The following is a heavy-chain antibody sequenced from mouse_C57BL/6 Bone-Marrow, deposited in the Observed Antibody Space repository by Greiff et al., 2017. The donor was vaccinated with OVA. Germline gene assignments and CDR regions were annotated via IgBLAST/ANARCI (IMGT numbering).Heavy chain of an antibody. J-gene: IGHJ4*01. CDR1: GYSITSDY. Sequence: EVQRVESGPGLAKPSQTLSLTCSVTGYSITSDYWNWIRKFPGNKLEYMGYISYSGSTYYNPSLKSRISITRDTSKNQYYLQLNSVTTEDTATYYCARYRGLLRSYYAMDYWGQGTSVTVSS. D-gene: IGHD1-1*01. CDR3: ARYRGLLRSYYAMDY. CDR2: ISYSGST. V-gene: IGHV3-8*01.